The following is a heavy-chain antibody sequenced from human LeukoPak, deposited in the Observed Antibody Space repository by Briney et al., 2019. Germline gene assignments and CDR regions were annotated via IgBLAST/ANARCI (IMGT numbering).Heavy chain of an antibody. V-gene: IGHV3-64D*06. J-gene: IGHJ4*02. Sequence: GGSLRLSCSASGFTFSTYAMHWVRQAPGKGLEYVSAISSNGDNTYYADSVKGRFTISRDNSKNTLYIQMSSLRAEDTAVYYCVKDGRGWLVDYWGQGTLVTVSS. D-gene: IGHD6-19*01. CDR3: VKDGRGWLVDY. CDR2: ISSNGDNT. CDR1: GFTFSTYA.